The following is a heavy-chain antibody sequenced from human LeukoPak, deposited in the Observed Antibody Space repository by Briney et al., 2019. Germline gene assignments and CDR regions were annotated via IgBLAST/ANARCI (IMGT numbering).Heavy chain of an antibody. CDR3: ARGVYYDFWSGYSSAYYYYYMDV. Sequence: SETLSLTXTVSGGPISSYYWSWIRQPPGKGLEWIGYIYYSGSTNYNPSLKSRVTISVDTSKNQFSLKLSSVTAADTAVYYCARGVYYDFWSGYSSAYYYYYMDVWGKGTTVTVSS. V-gene: IGHV4-59*01. D-gene: IGHD3-3*01. CDR2: IYYSGST. CDR1: GGPISSYY. J-gene: IGHJ6*03.